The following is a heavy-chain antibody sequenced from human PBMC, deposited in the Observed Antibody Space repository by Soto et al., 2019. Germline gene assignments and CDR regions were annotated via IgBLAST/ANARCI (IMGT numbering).Heavy chain of an antibody. V-gene: IGHV3-23*01. CDR3: ATYGVPDY. D-gene: IGHD4-17*01. CDR2: ISDSGDSR. Sequence: EVQLLESGGGLVQPGGSLRLSCAASGFTFSSYVVSWVRQAPGKGLEWVSSISDSGDSRYYTDSVKGRFTISRDNSENTLYLQMNSLRAEDTAVYYCATYGVPDYWGQGTLVTVSS. J-gene: IGHJ4*02. CDR1: GFTFSSYV.